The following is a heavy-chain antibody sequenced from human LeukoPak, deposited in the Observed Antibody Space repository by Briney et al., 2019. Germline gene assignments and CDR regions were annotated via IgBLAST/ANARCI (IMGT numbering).Heavy chain of an antibody. D-gene: IGHD1-1*01. Sequence: PGGSLRLSCAASGFTFSSYGMNWVRQAPGKGLEWVAVISYDGSNKYYADSVKGRFTISRDNSKNTLYLQMNSLRAEDTAVYYCARTRHTGNYFDYWGQGTLVTVSS. J-gene: IGHJ4*02. V-gene: IGHV3-33*05. CDR2: ISYDGSNK. CDR3: ARTRHTGNYFDY. CDR1: GFTFSSYG.